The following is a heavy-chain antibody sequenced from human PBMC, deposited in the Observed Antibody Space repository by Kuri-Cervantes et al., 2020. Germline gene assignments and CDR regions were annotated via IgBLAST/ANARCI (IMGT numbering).Heavy chain of an antibody. Sequence: SETLSLTCTVSGGSVSSGSYYWSWIRQPPGKGLEWIGYIYTSGSTNYNPSLKSRVTISVDTSKNQFSLKLSSVTAADTAVYYCARLLLAHDAFDIWGQGTMVTVSS. D-gene: IGHD3-3*01. CDR3: ARLLLAHDAFDI. CDR2: IYTSGST. V-gene: IGHV4-61*01. CDR1: GGSVSSGSYY. J-gene: IGHJ3*02.